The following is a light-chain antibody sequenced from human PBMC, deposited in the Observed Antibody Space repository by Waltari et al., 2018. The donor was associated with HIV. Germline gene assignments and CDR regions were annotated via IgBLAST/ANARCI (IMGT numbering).Light chain of an antibody. CDR2: YNN. CDR3: AAWDRSLNGPV. J-gene: IGLJ1*01. Sequence: QSVLTQPPSASGTPGQRVTISCSGSSSNIGSKTVNWYQQLPGTAPKLLINYNNQRPSGVPDRCSGSKSGTSASLAISGLQSEDEADYYCAAWDRSLNGPVFGTGTKVTVL. CDR1: SSNIGSKT. V-gene: IGLV1-44*01.